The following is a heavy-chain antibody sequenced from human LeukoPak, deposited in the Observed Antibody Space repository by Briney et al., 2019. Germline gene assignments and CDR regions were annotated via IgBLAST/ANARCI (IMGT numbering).Heavy chain of an antibody. V-gene: IGHV3-7*01. CDR3: ARLLSPGVYYYYYYMDV. J-gene: IGHJ6*03. Sequence: GGSLRLSCAASGFTFSSYAMHWVRQAPGKGLEWVANIKQDGSEKYYVDSVKGRFTISRDNAKNSLYLQMNSLRAEDTAVYYCARLLSPGVYYYYYYMDVWGKGTTVTISS. CDR2: IKQDGSEK. CDR1: GFTFSSYA. D-gene: IGHD1-14*01.